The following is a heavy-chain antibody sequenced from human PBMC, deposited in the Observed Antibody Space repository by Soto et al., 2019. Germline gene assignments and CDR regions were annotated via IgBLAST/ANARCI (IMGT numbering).Heavy chain of an antibody. CDR1: GFSLTSSGVG. D-gene: IGHD1-20*01. CDR2: IYWDGDR. Sequence: QITLKESGPTLLEPTQTLTLTCSFSGFSLTSSGVGVGWLRQAPGKALECLGIIYWDGDRRYNPSLRQRLTITKDTSKNQVVLTMTYMEPVDTATDYCAHRLPYNSYLDVGWFDPWGQGSLVTVS. V-gene: IGHV2-5*02. J-gene: IGHJ5*02. CDR3: AHRLPYNSYLDVGWFDP.